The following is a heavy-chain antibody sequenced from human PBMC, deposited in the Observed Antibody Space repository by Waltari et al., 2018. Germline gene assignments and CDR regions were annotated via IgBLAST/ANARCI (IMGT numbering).Heavy chain of an antibody. CDR3: ARHGAVAGKSYFDY. V-gene: IGHV4-39*07. J-gene: IGHJ4*02. CDR2: ISYSGST. D-gene: IGHD6-19*01. CDR1: GGSISSSSYY. Sequence: QLQLQESGPGLVKPSETLSLTCTVHGGSISSSSYYWGWIRQPPGKGLEWNGSISYSGSTYYNPSLKSRVTISVDTSKNQFSLKLSSVTAADTAVYYCARHGAVAGKSYFDYWGQGTLVPVSS.